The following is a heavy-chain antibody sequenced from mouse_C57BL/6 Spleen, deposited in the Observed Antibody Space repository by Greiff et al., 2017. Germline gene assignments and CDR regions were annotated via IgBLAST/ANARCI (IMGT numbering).Heavy chain of an antibody. V-gene: IGHV5-17*01. CDR3: ARKSNYTYYAMDY. CDR2: ISSGSSTI. J-gene: IGHJ4*01. D-gene: IGHD2-5*01. Sequence: EVQLQQSGGGLVKPGGSLKLSCAASGFTFSDYGMHWVRQAPEKGLEWVAYISSGSSTIYYADTVKGRFTISRDNAKNTLFLQMTSLRSEDTAMYYCARKSNYTYYAMDYWGQGTSVTVSS. CDR1: GFTFSDYG.